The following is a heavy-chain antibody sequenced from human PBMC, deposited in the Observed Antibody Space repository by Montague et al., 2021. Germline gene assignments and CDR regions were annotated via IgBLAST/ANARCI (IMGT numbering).Heavy chain of an antibody. CDR1: GFSFKDYM. J-gene: IGHJ1*01. Sequence: SLRLSCAASGFSFKDYMMHWVRQAPGKGLEWVSYITGSSSSIYYADSVRGRFTISRDNPKNSLYLQMNSLRDEDTAVYYCARDSYSSGWYSAEYFQHWGQGTLVTVSS. V-gene: IGHV3-48*02. CDR2: ITGSSSSI. CDR3: ARDSYSSGWYSAEYFQH. D-gene: IGHD6-19*01.